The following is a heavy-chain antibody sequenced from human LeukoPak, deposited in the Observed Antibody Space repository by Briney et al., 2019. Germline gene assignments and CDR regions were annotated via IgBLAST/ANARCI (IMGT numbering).Heavy chain of an antibody. Sequence: ASVKVSCKVSGYTLTELSMHWVRQAPGKGLEWMGGFDPEDGETIYAQKFQGRVTMTEDTSTDTAYMELSSLRSEDTAVYYCATTGVAATKGYYYYYMDVWGKGTTVTVSS. CDR1: GYTLTELS. V-gene: IGHV1-24*01. J-gene: IGHJ6*03. D-gene: IGHD2-15*01. CDR3: ATTGVAATKGYYYYYMDV. CDR2: FDPEDGET.